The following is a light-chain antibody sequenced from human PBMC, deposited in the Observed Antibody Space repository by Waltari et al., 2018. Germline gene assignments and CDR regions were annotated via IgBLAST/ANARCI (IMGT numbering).Light chain of an antibody. Sequence: DIQMTQSPSSLSASVGDTVTITCRADQSINTYLNWYQQRPGKAPKLLIYAASTLQGGVPSRFSGSGSGTDFTLTISSLQPEDFATFYCQQTYKTPITFGQVTRLDVK. J-gene: IGKJ5*01. CDR1: QSINTY. CDR3: QQTYKTPIT. V-gene: IGKV1-39*01. CDR2: AAS.